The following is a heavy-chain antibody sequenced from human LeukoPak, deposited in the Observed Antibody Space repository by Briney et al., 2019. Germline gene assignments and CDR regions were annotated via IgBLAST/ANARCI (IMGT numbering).Heavy chain of an antibody. CDR1: GFTFKNYA. J-gene: IGHJ4*02. CDR2: MSGSGTII. Sequence: GGSLRLSCAAPGFTFKNYAMSWVRQAPGKGLEWVSSMSGSGTIIEYTDSVKGRFTISRDNSKNTLHLQMNSLRAEDTALYYCAKRSDPAGFDYWGQGTLVTVSS. CDR3: AKRSDPAGFDY. V-gene: IGHV3-23*01. D-gene: IGHD3-16*02.